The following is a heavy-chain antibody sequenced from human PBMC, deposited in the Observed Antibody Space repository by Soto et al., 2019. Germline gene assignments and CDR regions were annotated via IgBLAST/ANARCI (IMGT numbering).Heavy chain of an antibody. CDR1: GGTFSSYT. Sequence: QVQLVQSGAEVKKPGSSVKVSCKASGGTFSSYTISWVRQAPGQGLESMGRIIPILGIANYAQKFQGRVTITADKSTSTAYMELSSLRSEDTAVHYCAVGLATIPDYWGQGTLVTVSS. J-gene: IGHJ4*02. D-gene: IGHD5-12*01. CDR2: IIPILGIA. CDR3: AVGLATIPDY. V-gene: IGHV1-69*02.